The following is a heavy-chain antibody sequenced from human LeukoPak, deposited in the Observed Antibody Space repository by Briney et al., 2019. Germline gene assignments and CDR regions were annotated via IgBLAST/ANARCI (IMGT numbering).Heavy chain of an antibody. Sequence: PGGSLRLSCAASGFTFSTYSMNWVRQAPGKGLVWVSRINSDGSSTSYADSVKGRFTISRDNAKNTLYLQMNSLRAEDTAVYYCARDIVGANYYYYYMDVWGKGTTVTVSS. V-gene: IGHV3-74*01. J-gene: IGHJ6*03. D-gene: IGHD1-26*01. CDR3: ARDIVGANYYYYYMDV. CDR1: GFTFSTYS. CDR2: INSDGSST.